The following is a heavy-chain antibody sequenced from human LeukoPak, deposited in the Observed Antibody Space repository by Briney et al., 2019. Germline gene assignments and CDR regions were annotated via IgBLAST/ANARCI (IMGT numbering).Heavy chain of an antibody. Sequence: GGSLRLSCAASGFTFSSYAMSWVRQAPGKGLEWVSAISGSGGSTYYADSVKGRFTISRDNSKNTLYLQMNSLGAEDTAVHYCANSPDRGRGSGTYWGQGTLVTVSS. D-gene: IGHD6-19*01. J-gene: IGHJ4*02. V-gene: IGHV3-23*01. CDR2: ISGSGGST. CDR3: ANSPDRGRGSGTY. CDR1: GFTFSSYA.